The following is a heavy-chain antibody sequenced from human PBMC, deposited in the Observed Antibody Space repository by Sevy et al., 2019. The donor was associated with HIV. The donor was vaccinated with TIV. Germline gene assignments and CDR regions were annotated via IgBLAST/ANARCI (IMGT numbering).Heavy chain of an antibody. Sequence: GGSLRLSCAASGFTFSSYAMSWVRQAPGKGLEWVSAISGSGGSTYYADSVKGRFTISRDNSKNTLYLQMNSLRAEDTAVYYCAKDQRKKDQIHPKAKTEYFQHWGQGTLVTVSS. J-gene: IGHJ1*01. CDR1: GFTFSSYA. CDR2: ISGSGGST. CDR3: AKDQRKKDQIHPKAKTEYFQH. V-gene: IGHV3-23*01.